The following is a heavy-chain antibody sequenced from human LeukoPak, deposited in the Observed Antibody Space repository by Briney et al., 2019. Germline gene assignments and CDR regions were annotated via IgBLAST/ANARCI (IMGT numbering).Heavy chain of an antibody. CDR3: ARQMYGSGSNWFDP. Sequence: ASVKVSCKTSGYTFTSYGISWVRQAPGQGLEWMGWISAYNGNTNYAQKLQGRVTMTTDTSTSTAYMELRSLRSNDTAVYYCARQMYGSGSNWFDPWGQGTLVTVSS. V-gene: IGHV1-18*01. J-gene: IGHJ5*02. D-gene: IGHD3-10*01. CDR2: ISAYNGNT. CDR1: GYTFTSYG.